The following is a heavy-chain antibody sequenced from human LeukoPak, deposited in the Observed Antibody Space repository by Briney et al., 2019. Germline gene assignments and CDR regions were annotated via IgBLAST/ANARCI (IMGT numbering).Heavy chain of an antibody. V-gene: IGHV4-4*07. Sequence: SETLSLTCTVSGGSISSYYWSWIRQPAGKGREWIGRIYTSGSTNYNPSLKSRVTMSVDTSKNQFSLKLSSVPAADTAVYYCASLPRGYSYGYGDAFNIWGQGTMVTVSS. CDR2: IYTSGST. CDR3: ASLPRGYSYGYGDAFNI. J-gene: IGHJ3*02. D-gene: IGHD5-18*01. CDR1: GGSISSYY.